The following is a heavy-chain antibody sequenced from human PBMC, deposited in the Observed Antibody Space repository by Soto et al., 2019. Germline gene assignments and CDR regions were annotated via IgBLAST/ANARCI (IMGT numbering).Heavy chain of an antibody. Sequence: EVQLVESGGGLIQPGGSLRLSCAAYGFTVSSNYMSWVRQAPGKGLEWVSVIYSRGNTYYADSVKGRFTISRENSKNTLYLQMNSLRAEDTAVYYCATRLDPIREDALDIWGQGTMVTVSS. D-gene: IGHD4-17*01. V-gene: IGHV3-53*01. J-gene: IGHJ3*02. CDR2: IYSRGNT. CDR3: ATRLDPIREDALDI. CDR1: GFTVSSNY.